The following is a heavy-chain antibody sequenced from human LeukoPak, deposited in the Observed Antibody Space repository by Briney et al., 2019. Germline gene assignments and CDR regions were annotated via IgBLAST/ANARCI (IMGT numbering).Heavy chain of an antibody. V-gene: IGHV4-39*07. D-gene: IGHD3-10*01. CDR3: ARDTSYYVSGRSNWFDP. CDR2: IYYSGTT. CDR1: GGSIGSTSPY. Sequence: SETLSLTCSVAGGSIGSTSPYWAWIRQPPGKGLEWVGTIYYSGTTYYSPSLKSRLIMSVDTSKNQFSLKLSSVTAADTAVYYCARDTSYYVSGRSNWFDPWGQGTLVTVSS. J-gene: IGHJ5*02.